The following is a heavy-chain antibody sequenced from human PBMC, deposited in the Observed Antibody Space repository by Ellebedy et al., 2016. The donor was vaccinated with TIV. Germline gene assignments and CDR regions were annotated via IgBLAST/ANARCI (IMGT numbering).Heavy chain of an antibody. CDR2: ISTGGAT. CDR1: GFTFSNYA. D-gene: IGHD3-10*01. Sequence: GESLKISCAASGFTFSNYAMGWVRQAPGEGLEWVSTISTGGATYYADSVKGRFTISRDNSKDTVYLQMNSLRAEDTAIYYCAKDSGKYGWNSEYWGQGTQVTVSS. V-gene: IGHV3-23*01. CDR3: AKDSGKYGWNSEY. J-gene: IGHJ4*02.